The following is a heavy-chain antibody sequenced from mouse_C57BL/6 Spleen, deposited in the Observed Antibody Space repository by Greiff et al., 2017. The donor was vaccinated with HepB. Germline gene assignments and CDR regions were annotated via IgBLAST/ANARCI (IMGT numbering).Heavy chain of an antibody. V-gene: IGHV1-19*01. D-gene: IGHD3-1*01. J-gene: IGHJ4*01. CDR2: INPYNGGT. CDR3: AREYSGGAMDY. Sequence: EVQLQQSGPVLVKPGASVKMSCKASGYTFTDYYMNWVKQSHGKSLEWIGVINPYNGGTSYNQKFKGKATLTVDKSSSTAYMELNSLTSEDSAVYYCAREYSGGAMDYWGQGTSVTVSS. CDR1: GYTFTDYY.